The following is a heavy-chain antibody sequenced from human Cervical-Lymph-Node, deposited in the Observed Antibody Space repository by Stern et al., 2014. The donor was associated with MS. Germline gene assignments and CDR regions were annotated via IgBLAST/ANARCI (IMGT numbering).Heavy chain of an antibody. D-gene: IGHD3-16*02. CDR1: GFPLSTTEVS. J-gene: IGHJ4*02. V-gene: IGHV2-5*02. CDR3: AHSFGGTIVFVY. CDR2: IYWDDDK. Sequence: QFTLKEAGPTLVKPTQTLTLTCTFSGFPLSTTEVSVGWIRQPPVKALEWLALIYWDDDKRYNPSLKSRLNITKDTSKDQVVFTMTNVDHVDTATYYCAHSFGGTIVFVYWGQGTLVTVSS.